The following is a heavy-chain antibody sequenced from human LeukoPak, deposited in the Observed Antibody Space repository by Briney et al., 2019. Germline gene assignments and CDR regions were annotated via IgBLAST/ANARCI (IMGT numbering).Heavy chain of an antibody. CDR2: ISTSGTYI. CDR3: ARVVIRAYYDFWSGSQRGWLDP. CDR1: GFTFSSYS. V-gene: IGHV3-21*01. D-gene: IGHD3-3*01. Sequence: GGSLRRSCSASGFTFSSYSMMWVRQAQGQGLEGVSSISTSGTYIYFTDSVKGRFTISRHNAKNSLHLQMNSLRAEDTAKYYCARVVIRAYYDFWSGSQRGWLDPWGHGTTVTVSS. J-gene: IGHJ5*02.